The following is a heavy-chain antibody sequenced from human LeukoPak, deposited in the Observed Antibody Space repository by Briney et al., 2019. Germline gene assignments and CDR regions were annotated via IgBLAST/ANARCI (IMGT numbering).Heavy chain of an antibody. D-gene: IGHD1-1*01. CDR2: ISWNSGSI. Sequence: GGSLRLSCAASGFTFDDYAMHWVRQAPRTGREWASGISWNSGSIGYADSAKGRFTISRDNAKNSLYLQMNSLRAEGTALYYCAKDMDRTGWYFQHWGQGTLVTVSS. CDR3: AKDMDRTGWYFQH. CDR1: GFTFDDYA. V-gene: IGHV3-9*01. J-gene: IGHJ1*01.